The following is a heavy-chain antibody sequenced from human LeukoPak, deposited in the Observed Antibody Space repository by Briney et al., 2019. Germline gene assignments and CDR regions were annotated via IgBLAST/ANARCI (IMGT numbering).Heavy chain of an antibody. J-gene: IGHJ6*02. CDR3: VREETSLSHFGMDV. V-gene: IGHV3-74*03. CDR2: INSDKSTT. Sequence: GGSLRLSCAASGFTFTSYWMHWVRQAPGKGLVWVAHINSDKSTTKYADSVKGLFTISRDNAKNTLYLQMNSLRAEDTAVYYCVREETSLSHFGMDVWGQGTTVTVSS. CDR1: GFTFTSYW.